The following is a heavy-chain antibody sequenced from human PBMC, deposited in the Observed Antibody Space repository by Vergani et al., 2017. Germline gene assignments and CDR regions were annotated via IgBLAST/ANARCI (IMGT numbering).Heavy chain of an antibody. D-gene: IGHD3-10*01. CDR2: FDWDDAK. CDR3: ARTSGRTITCHSKACWFDS. J-gene: IGHJ5*01. Sequence: QVTLRESGPALLKPRQTLTLTCILSGFSIDNGGMSVTWIRPSPGKALEWLARFDWDDAKYYNASLRTRLTISKDSSKNQVVLRMTNVDPIDTAKYYCARTSGRTITCHSKACWFDSWGQGSLVTVSS. CDR1: GFSIDNGGMS. V-gene: IGHV2-70*15.